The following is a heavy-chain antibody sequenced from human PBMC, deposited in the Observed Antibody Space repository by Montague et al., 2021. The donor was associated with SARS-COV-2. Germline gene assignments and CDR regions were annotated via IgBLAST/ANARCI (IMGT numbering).Heavy chain of an antibody. CDR2: IYYSGST. CDR3: ASHGKTSIAMIVVVIGYFDY. V-gene: IGHV4-39*01. D-gene: IGHD3-22*01. Sequence: SETRSLTCTVSGGSISSSGYYWGWIRQPPGKGLEWIGCIYYSGSTYYNPSLKSLVTISVDTTKSQFSLKLSSVTAADTAVSYCASHGKTSIAMIVVVIGYFDYWGQGTLVTVSS. J-gene: IGHJ4*02. CDR1: GGSISSSGYY.